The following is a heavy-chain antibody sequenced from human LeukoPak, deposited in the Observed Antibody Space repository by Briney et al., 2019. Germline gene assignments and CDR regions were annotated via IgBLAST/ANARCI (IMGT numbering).Heavy chain of an antibody. D-gene: IGHD3-9*01. CDR3: ARSDILTGYYASFDY. CDR2: ISSSSSYI. CDR1: GFTFSSYS. V-gene: IGHV3-21*01. Sequence: GRSLRLSCAASGFTFSSYSMNWVRQAPGKGLEWVSSISSSSSYIYYADSVKGRFTISRDNAKNSLYLQMNSLRAEDTAVYYCARSDILTGYYASFDYWGQGTLVTVSS. J-gene: IGHJ4*02.